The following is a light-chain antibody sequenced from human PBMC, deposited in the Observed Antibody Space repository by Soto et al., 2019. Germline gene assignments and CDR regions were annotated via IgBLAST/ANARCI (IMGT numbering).Light chain of an antibody. CDR1: QSVGSN. Sequence: EIVMTQSPATLSVSPGERATLSCRARQSVGSNLAWYQQKPGQAPRLLIYGASTRAAGIPARFSGSGSGTEFTLIISSLQSEDSAVYFCQQYNTRWTFRPGTKVEIK. V-gene: IGKV3-15*01. J-gene: IGKJ1*01. CDR2: GAS. CDR3: QQYNTRWT.